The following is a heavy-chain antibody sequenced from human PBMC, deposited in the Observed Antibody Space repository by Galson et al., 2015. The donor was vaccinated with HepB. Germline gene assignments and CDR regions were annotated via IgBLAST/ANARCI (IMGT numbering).Heavy chain of an antibody. J-gene: IGHJ4*02. CDR3: AKDSDTGDYFDY. CDR2: ISYDGSNK. Sequence: SLRLSCAASGFTFSSYAMHWVRQAPGKGLEWVAVISYDGSNKYYADSVKGRFTISRDNSKNTLYLQMNSLRAEDTAVYYCAKDSDTGDYFDYWGQGTLVTVSS. V-gene: IGHV3-30-3*01. D-gene: IGHD3-10*01. CDR1: GFTFSSYA.